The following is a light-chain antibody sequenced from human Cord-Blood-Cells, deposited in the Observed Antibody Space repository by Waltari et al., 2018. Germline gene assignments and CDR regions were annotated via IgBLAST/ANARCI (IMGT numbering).Light chain of an antibody. CDR2: KDS. Sequence: SYELTQPSSVSVSPGQTARITCSGDVLAKKYARWYQQKPGPAPVLVTYKDSERPSVIPERFSGTSSGTTVTLTISGAQVEDEADYYCYSAADNNYVFGTGTKVTVL. CDR3: YSAADNNYV. CDR1: VLAKKY. V-gene: IGLV3-27*01. J-gene: IGLJ1*01.